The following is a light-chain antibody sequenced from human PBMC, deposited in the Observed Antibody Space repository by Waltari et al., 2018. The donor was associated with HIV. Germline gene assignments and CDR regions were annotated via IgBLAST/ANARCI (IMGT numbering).Light chain of an antibody. CDR3: QAWDSSSAVV. J-gene: IGLJ2*01. CDR1: KLGDTY. CDR2: QNS. Sequence: SYALTQPPSVSVSPGQTASIPCSGAKLGDTYASWYQQKPGQSPGLVIHQNSKRPSGSPERFCGSNSGDTATLTISGTQAGDDADYYCQAWDSSSAVVFGGGTKLTVL. V-gene: IGLV3-1*01.